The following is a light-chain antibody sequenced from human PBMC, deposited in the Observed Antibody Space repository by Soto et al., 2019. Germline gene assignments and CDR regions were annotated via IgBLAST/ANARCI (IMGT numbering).Light chain of an antibody. CDR2: EVS. Sequence: QSVLTQPPSASSSPGQSVTISCPGTSSDVGGYNYVSWYQQHPGKAPKLMSYEVSKRPSGVPDRFSGSKSGNTASMTVSGLQAEDEAEYYCSSFAGYFTFVIGTGPKVTVL. V-gene: IGLV2-8*02. J-gene: IGLJ1*01. CDR3: SSFAGYFTFV. CDR1: SSDVGGYNY.